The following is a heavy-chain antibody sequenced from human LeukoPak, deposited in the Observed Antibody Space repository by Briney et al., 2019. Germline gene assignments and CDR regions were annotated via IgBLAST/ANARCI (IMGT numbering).Heavy chain of an antibody. D-gene: IGHD6-13*01. J-gene: IGHJ4*02. CDR3: AKHLSSSSRYYYDS. CDR2: IIGSGEST. V-gene: IGHV3-23*01. CDR1: GFTFSTYA. Sequence: GGSLRLSCAASGFTFSTYAMSWVRQAPGKGLEWVSTIIGSGESTYYADSVKGRFTISRDNSKNTLYLQVNSLRVEDTAFYYCAKHLSSSSRYYYDSWGQGTLDTVSS.